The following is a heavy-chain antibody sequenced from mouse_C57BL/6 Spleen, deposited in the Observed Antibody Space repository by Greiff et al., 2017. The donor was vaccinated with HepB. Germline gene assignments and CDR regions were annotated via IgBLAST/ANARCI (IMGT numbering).Heavy chain of an antibody. D-gene: IGHD2-1*01. CDR1: GYTFTSYW. V-gene: IGHV1-55*01. Sequence: VQLQQPGAELVKPGASVKMSCKASGYTFTSYWITWVKQRPGQGLEWIGDIYPGSGSTNYNEKFKSKATLTVDTSSSTAYMQLSSLTSEDSAVYYCARSDGNYDWYFDVWGTGTTVTVSS. J-gene: IGHJ1*03. CDR3: ARSDGNYDWYFDV. CDR2: IYPGSGST.